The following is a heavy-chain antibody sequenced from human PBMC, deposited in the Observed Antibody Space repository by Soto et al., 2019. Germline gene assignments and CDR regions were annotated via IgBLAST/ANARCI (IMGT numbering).Heavy chain of an antibody. V-gene: IGHV1-69*13. Sequence: SVKVSCKASGGTFSSYAISSVRQAPGQGLEWMGGIIPIFGTANYAQKFQGRVTITADESTSTAYMELSSLRSEDTAVYYCATRNAAAGTDYYYYGMDVWGQGTTVTVSS. D-gene: IGHD6-13*01. CDR1: GGTFSSYA. J-gene: IGHJ6*02. CDR3: ATRNAAAGTDYYYYGMDV. CDR2: IIPIFGTA.